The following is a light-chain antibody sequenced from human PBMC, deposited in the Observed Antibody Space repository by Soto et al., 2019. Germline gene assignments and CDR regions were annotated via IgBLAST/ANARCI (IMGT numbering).Light chain of an antibody. Sequence: EIGLTQTPATLSLSPGERATLTCRASQSVSSYLAWYQQKPGQAPRLLIYDASNRATGIPARFSGSGSGTDFTLTSSSLAPEDFAVYYCQQRSNWPLITFGQGTRLEI. CDR3: QQRSNWPLIT. J-gene: IGKJ5*01. CDR1: QSVSSY. V-gene: IGKV3-11*01. CDR2: DAS.